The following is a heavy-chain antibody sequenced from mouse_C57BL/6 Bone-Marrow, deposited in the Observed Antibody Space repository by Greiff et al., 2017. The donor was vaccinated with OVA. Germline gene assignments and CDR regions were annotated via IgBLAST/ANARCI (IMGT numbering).Heavy chain of an antibody. CDR3: ARRVYPGDYFDY. Sequence: EVKVEESGGGLVQPGGSLKLSCAASGFTFSDYGMAWVRQAPRKGPEWVAFISNLAYSIYYADTVTGRFTISRENAKNTLYLEMSSLRSEDTAMYYCARRVYPGDYFDYWGQGTTLTVSS. CDR2: ISNLAYSI. J-gene: IGHJ2*01. D-gene: IGHD2-1*01. CDR1: GFTFSDYG. V-gene: IGHV5-15*04.